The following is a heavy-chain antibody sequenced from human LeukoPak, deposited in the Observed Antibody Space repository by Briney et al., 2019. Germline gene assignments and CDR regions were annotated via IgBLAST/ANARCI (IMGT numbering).Heavy chain of an antibody. Sequence: SRDNSKNTLYLQMNSLRAEDTAVYYCAKDPSGWRDYWGQGTLVTVSS. CDR3: AKDPSGWRDY. J-gene: IGHJ4*02. V-gene: IGHV3-30*02. D-gene: IGHD6-19*01.